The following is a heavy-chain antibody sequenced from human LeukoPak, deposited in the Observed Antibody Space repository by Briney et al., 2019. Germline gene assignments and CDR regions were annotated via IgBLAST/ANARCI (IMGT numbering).Heavy chain of an antibody. V-gene: IGHV3-48*03. CDR2: ISGSGSSI. CDR1: GFTFSSFE. J-gene: IGHJ3*01. Sequence: GGSLRLSCAASGFTFSSFEMNWVRQAPGKGLQWVSYISGSGSSIYYADSVKGRFTISRDNAKNSLFPQMDSLRAEDTAIYYCAREQLPFDVWGQGTMVTVSS. CDR3: AREQLPFDV. D-gene: IGHD2-2*01.